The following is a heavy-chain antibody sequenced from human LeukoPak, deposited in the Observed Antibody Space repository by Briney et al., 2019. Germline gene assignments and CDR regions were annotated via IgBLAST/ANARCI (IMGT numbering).Heavy chain of an antibody. D-gene: IGHD2/OR15-2a*01. CDR1: GFSFSSYS. Sequence: GGSLRLSCAASGFSFSSYSMNWVRQAPGMGLEWISYIRRDGSRIYYADSVEGRFTISRDNAKNSLYLQMDSLRVEDTAVYYCTRDPHALDFWGQGTLVTVSS. V-gene: IGHV3-48*01. CDR3: TRDPHALDF. CDR2: IRRDGSRI. J-gene: IGHJ4*02.